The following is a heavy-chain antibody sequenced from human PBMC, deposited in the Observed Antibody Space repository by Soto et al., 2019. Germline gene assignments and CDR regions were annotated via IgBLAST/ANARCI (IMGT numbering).Heavy chain of an antibody. J-gene: IGHJ4*02. CDR2: INHSGNT. Sequence: PSETLSLTCAVYGGSLSGYYWSWIRQPPGKALEWLGEINHSGNTNYNPSLKSRVTISVDASKNQLFLNLSSVTAADTAMYYCARHHVRGRTIAGAAEFWGQGTLVTVSS. CDR3: ARHHVRGRTIAGAAEF. D-gene: IGHD1-26*01. CDR1: GGSLSGYY. V-gene: IGHV4-34*01.